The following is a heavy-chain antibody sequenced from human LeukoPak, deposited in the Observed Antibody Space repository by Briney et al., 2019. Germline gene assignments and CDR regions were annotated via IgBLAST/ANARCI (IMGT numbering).Heavy chain of an antibody. D-gene: IGHD3-22*01. J-gene: IGHJ4*02. CDR2: IYYSGST. Sequence: PSETLSLTCTVSGGSISSYYWSWIRQPPGKGLEWIGYIYYSGSTNYNPSLKSRVTISVDTSKSQFSLKLSSVTAADTAVYYCARELIHDSSGYYQFFDYWGQGTLVTVSS. V-gene: IGHV4-59*01. CDR3: ARELIHDSSGYYQFFDY. CDR1: GGSISSYY.